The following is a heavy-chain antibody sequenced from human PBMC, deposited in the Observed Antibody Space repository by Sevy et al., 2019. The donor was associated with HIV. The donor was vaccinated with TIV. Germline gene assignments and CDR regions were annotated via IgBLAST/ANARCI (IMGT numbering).Heavy chain of an antibody. CDR1: GDSVSSNSAV. J-gene: IGHJ3*02. D-gene: IGHD3-16*01. CDR3: ARKDDSVGSFDI. CDR2: TYYRSKWYN. V-gene: IGHV6-1*01. Sequence: SQTLSLTCAISGDSVSSNSAVWNWIRQSPSRGLEWLGRTYYRSKWYNAYTVSVKSRITINPDTSKNQFSLQLNSVTPEDTAMYYCARKDDSVGSFDIWGQGTMVTVSS.